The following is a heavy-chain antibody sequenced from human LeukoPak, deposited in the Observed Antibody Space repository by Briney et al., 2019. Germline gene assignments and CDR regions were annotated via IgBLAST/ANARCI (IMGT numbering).Heavy chain of an antibody. V-gene: IGHV4-61*02. J-gene: IGHJ4*02. D-gene: IGHD3-22*01. CDR1: GGPISSGSYY. CDR3: ARVSIGGYYDSSGYYYFDY. CDR2: IYTSGST. Sequence: SETLSLTCTVSGGPISSGSYYWSWIRQPAGKGLEWIGRIYTSGSTNYNPSLKSRVTISADTSKNQFSLKLSSVTAADTAVYYCARVSIGGYYDSSGYYYFDYWGQGTLVTVSS.